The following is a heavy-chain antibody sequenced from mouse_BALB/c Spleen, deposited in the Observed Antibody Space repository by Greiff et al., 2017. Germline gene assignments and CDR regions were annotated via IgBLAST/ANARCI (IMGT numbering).Heavy chain of an antibody. D-gene: IGHD4-1*01. Sequence: EVHLVESGGGLVKPGGSLKLSCAASGFTFSDYYMYWVRQTPEKRLEWVATISDGGSYTYYPDSVKGRFTISRDNAKNNLYLQMSSLKSEDTAMYYCARGGNWDWSDYWGQGTTLTVSS. CDR1: GFTFSDYY. CDR2: ISDGGSYT. J-gene: IGHJ2*01. V-gene: IGHV5-4*02. CDR3: ARGGNWDWSDY.